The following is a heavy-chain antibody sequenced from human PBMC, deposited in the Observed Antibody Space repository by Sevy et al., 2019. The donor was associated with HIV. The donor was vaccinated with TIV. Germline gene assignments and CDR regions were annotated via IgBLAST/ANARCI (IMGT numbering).Heavy chain of an antibody. CDR3: ARGGWLQRYYYYGMDV. D-gene: IGHD5-12*01. CDR2: INPNSGGT. V-gene: IGHV1-2*02. Sequence: ASVQVSCKASGYTFTGYYMHWVRQAPGQGLEWMGWINPNSGGTNYAQKFQGRVTMTRDTSISTAYMELSMLRSDDTAVYDCARGGWLQRYYYYGMDVWGQGTTVTVSS. CDR1: GYTFTGYY. J-gene: IGHJ6*02.